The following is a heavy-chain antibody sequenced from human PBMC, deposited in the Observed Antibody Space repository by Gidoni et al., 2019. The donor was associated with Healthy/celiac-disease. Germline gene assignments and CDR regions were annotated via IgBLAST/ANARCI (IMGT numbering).Heavy chain of an antibody. J-gene: IGHJ4*02. CDR2: ISWNSGSI. CDR3: AKEGNYYDSSGYYYGGSSFDS. Sequence: EVQLVVSGGGLVQPGRSLRLSCAASGFTFDDYAMHVVRQAPGKGLEWVSGISWNSGSIGYADSVKGRFTISRDNAKNSLYLQMNSLRAEDTALYYCAKEGNYYDSSGYYYGGSSFDSWGQGTLVTVSS. V-gene: IGHV3-9*01. CDR1: GFTFDDYA. D-gene: IGHD3-22*01.